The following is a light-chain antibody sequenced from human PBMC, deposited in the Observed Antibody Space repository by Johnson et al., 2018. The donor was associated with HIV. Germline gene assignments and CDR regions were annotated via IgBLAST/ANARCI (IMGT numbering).Light chain of an antibody. J-gene: IGLJ1*01. CDR2: ESN. Sequence: QSVLTQPPSVSAAPGQKVTISCSGSSSNIGNNYVSWYQQLPGTAPKLLIYESNQRPSGIPDRFSGSKSGTSATLAITGLQTGDEADYYCGTWDSSLSAGIFGTGTKVTVL. V-gene: IGLV1-51*02. CDR1: SSNIGNNY. CDR3: GTWDSSLSAGI.